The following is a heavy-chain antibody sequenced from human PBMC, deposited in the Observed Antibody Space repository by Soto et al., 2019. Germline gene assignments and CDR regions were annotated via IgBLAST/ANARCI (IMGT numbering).Heavy chain of an antibody. Sequence: GASVKVSCKASGYTFTSYGISWVRQAPGQGLEWMGWISAYNGNTNYAQKNQGRVTMTTDTSTSTAYKELRSLRSDDTALYYCARVYHASSGYDAFDIWGQGTMVTVSS. J-gene: IGHJ3*02. CDR2: ISAYNGNT. V-gene: IGHV1-18*01. D-gene: IGHD3-22*01. CDR3: ARVYHASSGYDAFDI. CDR1: GYTFTSYG.